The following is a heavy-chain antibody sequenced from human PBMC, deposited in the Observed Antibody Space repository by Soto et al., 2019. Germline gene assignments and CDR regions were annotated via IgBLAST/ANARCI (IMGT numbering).Heavy chain of an antibody. CDR3: ARVNYYGSGSYQDFFYFYALDV. Sequence: ASVKVSCKTSGYTFSTYDINWVRQAPGQGLEWMGWMNPNSGDTGYAQKFLGRLTMTRDSSIRTVYMELSGLNSEDTAVYYCARVNYYGSGSYQDFFYFYALDVWGQGTTVTVS. D-gene: IGHD3-10*01. V-gene: IGHV1-8*01. CDR1: GYTFSTYD. CDR2: MNPNSGDT. J-gene: IGHJ6*02.